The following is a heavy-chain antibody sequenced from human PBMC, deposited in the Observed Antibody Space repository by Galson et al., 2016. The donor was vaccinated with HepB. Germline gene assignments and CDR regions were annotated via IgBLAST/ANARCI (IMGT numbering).Heavy chain of an antibody. CDR2: IYTRGTT. D-gene: IGHD4-17*01. CDR1: GGSITYWS. V-gene: IGHV4-4*07. Sequence: LTCSVSGGSITYWSWSWIRQPAGQGLEWIGQIYTRGTTDYNSTLKSRVTMSLDTSKNQFSLKLTSVTAADTAVYYCATGDHWFDYWGPGTGHRLL. CDR3: ATGDHWFDY. J-gene: IGHJ4*02.